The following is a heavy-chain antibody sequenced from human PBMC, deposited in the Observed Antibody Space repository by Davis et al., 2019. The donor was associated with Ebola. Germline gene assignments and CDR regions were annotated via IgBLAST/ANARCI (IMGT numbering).Heavy chain of an antibody. Sequence: SVKVSCKASGGTFSSYAIIWVRQAPGQGLEWMGGIIPIYGITNYAQKFQGRVTITADEVTSTAYMEMKNLRSEDTAVYYCARQNPPGSWGPEYEDDGMDVWGQGTTVSVSS. V-gene: IGHV1-69*13. CDR3: ARQNPPGSWGPEYEDDGMDV. CDR2: IIPIYGIT. D-gene: IGHD3-10*01. J-gene: IGHJ6*02. CDR1: GGTFSSYA.